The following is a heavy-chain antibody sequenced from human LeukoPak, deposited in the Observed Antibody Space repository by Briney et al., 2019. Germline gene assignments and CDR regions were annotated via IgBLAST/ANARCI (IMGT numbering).Heavy chain of an antibody. J-gene: IGHJ4*02. D-gene: IGHD6-6*01. V-gene: IGHV1-2*02. CDR3: ARDRQGHY. Sequence: ASVKVSCKASEYTFTGYYMPWVRHAPVQGLEWMGWINPNSGGTNYAQKFQGRVTMTRDTSISTAYMELSRLRSDDTAVYYCARDRQGHYWGQGTLVTVSS. CDR2: INPNSGGT. CDR1: EYTFTGYY.